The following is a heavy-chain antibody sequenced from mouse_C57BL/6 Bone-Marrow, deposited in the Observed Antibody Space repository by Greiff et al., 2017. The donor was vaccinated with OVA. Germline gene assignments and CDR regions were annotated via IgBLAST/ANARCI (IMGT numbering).Heavy chain of an antibody. J-gene: IGHJ2*01. CDR1: GYTFTSYW. D-gene: IGHD4-1*02. CDR2: IHPNSGST. CDR3: ARRGAPTFFDY. Sequence: QVQLQQSGAELVKPGASVKLSCKASGYTFTSYWMHWVKQRPGQGLEWIGMIHPNSGSTNYNEKFKSKATLTVDKSSSTAYMQLSSLTSEDSAVYYCARRGAPTFFDYWGQGTTLTVSS. V-gene: IGHV1-64*01.